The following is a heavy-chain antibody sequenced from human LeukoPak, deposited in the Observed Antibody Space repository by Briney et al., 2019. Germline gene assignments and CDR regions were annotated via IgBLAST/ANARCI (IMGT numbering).Heavy chain of an antibody. Sequence: SETLSLTCTVSGGSISSYYWSWIRQPPGKGLEWIGYIYYSGSTNYNPSLKSRVTISVDTSKNQFSLKLSSVTAADTAVYYCARDSGKRGYSGSYDYWGQGTLVTVSS. J-gene: IGHJ4*02. CDR1: GGSISSYY. V-gene: IGHV4-59*01. CDR2: IYYSGST. D-gene: IGHD5-12*01. CDR3: ARDSGKRGYSGSYDY.